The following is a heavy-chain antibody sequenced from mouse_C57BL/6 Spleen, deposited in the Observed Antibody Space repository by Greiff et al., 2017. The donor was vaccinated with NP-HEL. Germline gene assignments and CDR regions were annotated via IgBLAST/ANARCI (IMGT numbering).Heavy chain of an antibody. D-gene: IGHD1-1*01. V-gene: IGHV1-61*01. CDR1: GYTFTSYW. J-gene: IGHJ2*01. CDR2: IYPSDSET. Sequence: QVQLQQPGAELVRPGSSVKLSCKASGYTFTSYWMDWVKQRPGQGLEWIGNIYPSDSETHYNQKFKDKATLTVDKSSSTAYMQLSSLTSEDSAVYYCARRDYHGSSFGYWGQGTTLTVSS. CDR3: ARRDYHGSSFGY.